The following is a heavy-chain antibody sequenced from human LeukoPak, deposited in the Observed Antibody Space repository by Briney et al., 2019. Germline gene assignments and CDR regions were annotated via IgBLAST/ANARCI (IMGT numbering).Heavy chain of an antibody. J-gene: IGHJ3*02. CDR3: ARVPALIDI. Sequence: QTLSLTCTVSGGSISSGSYYWSWIRQPAGKGLEWIGRIYTSGSTNYNPSLKSRVTISVDTSKNQFSLKLSSVTAADTAVYYCARVPALIDIWGQGTMVTVSS. CDR2: IYTSGST. V-gene: IGHV4-61*02. D-gene: IGHD2-2*01. CDR1: GGSISSGSYY.